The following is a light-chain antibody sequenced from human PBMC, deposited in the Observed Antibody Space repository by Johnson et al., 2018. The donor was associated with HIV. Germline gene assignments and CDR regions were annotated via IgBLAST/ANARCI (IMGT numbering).Light chain of an antibody. J-gene: IGLJ1*01. CDR2: EDN. V-gene: IGLV1-51*02. Sequence: QSVLTQQPSVSAAPGQTVNISCSGNVSNIESYFVSWYQQLPGAAPTLLIYEDNKRPSGIPDRFSGSKSGATATLGITGLQTGYEADYYCGIWDASLSPLYVFGTGTTITVL. CDR3: GIWDASLSPLYV. CDR1: VSNIESYF.